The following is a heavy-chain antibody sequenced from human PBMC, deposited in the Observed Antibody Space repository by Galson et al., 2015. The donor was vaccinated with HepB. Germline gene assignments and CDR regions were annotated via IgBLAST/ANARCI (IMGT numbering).Heavy chain of an antibody. CDR2: IKQDGSEK. CDR1: GFTFSSYW. CDR3: ARDRVEYSSSSGVIYYYYYMDV. Sequence: SLRLSCAASGFTFSSYWMSWVRQAPGKGLEWVANIKQDGSEKYYVDSVKGRFTISRDNAKNSLYLQMNSLRAEDTAVYYCARDRVEYSSSSGVIYYYYYMDVWGKGTTVTVSS. D-gene: IGHD6-6*01. V-gene: IGHV3-7*01. J-gene: IGHJ6*03.